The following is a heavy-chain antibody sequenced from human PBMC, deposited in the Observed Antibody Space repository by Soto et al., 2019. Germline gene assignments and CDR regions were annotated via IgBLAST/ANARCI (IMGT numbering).Heavy chain of an antibody. CDR2: ISGSGGST. CDR3: AKAVINQITPDAFDI. J-gene: IGHJ3*02. CDR1: GFTFSSYA. Sequence: GGSLRLSCAASGFTFSSYAMSWVRQAPGKGLEWVSAISGSGGSTYYADSVKGRFTISRDNSKNTLYLQMNSLRAEDTAVYYGAKAVINQITPDAFDIWGQGTMVTVSS. V-gene: IGHV3-23*01. D-gene: IGHD3-16*01.